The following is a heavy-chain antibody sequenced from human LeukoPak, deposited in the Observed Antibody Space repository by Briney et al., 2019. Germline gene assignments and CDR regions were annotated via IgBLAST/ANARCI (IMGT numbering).Heavy chain of an antibody. D-gene: IGHD1-26*01. CDR3: VRGEPNNFYS. V-gene: IGHV3-11*01. CDR2: ISSSGSTI. Sequence: KAGGSLRLSCAASGFTFRDYYMSWIRQAQGKGLEWVSYISSSGSTIYYADSVKGRFTISRDNAKNSLYLQMNSLRAEDTALYHCVRGEPNNFYSWGQGTLVTVSS. CDR1: GFTFRDYY. J-gene: IGHJ4*02.